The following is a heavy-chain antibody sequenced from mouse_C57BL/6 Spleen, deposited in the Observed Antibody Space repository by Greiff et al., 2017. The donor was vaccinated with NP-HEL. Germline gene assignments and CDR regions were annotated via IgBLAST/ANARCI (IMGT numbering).Heavy chain of an antibody. D-gene: IGHD2-5*01. CDR3: TTAPTVVTTY. CDR2: IDPENGDT. J-gene: IGHJ3*01. V-gene: IGHV14-4*01. Sequence: VQLQQSGAELVRPGASVKLSCTASGFNIKDDYMHWVKQRPEQGLEWIGWIDPENGDTEYASKFQGKATITADTSSNTAYLQLSSLTSEDTAVYYCTTAPTVVTTYWGQGTLVTVSA. CDR1: GFNIKDDY.